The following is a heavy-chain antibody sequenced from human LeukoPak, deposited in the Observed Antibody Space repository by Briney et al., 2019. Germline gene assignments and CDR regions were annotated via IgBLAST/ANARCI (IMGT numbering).Heavy chain of an antibody. CDR3: ARGEDIVVLVAATWKYFDY. V-gene: IGHV4-34*01. D-gene: IGHD2-15*01. CDR1: GGSFSGYY. Sequence: SESLSLTCAVYGGSFSGYYWSWIRQPPGKGLEWIGEINHSGSTNYNPSLKSRVTISVDTSKNQFSLKLSSVTAADTAVYYCARGEDIVVLVAATWKYFDYRGQGTLVTVSS. J-gene: IGHJ4*02. CDR2: INHSGST.